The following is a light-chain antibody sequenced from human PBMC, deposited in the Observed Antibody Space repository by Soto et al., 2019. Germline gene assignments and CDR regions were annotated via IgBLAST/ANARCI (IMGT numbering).Light chain of an antibody. Sequence: DVQMTQSPSPLSASVGDTVSITCRSSQDVGRWLSWYQQKPGKAPKILIFATSTLQSGVPSRFSGSGSGTDFTLTISSLQSEDFAVYYCQQYDNWLTGTFGQGTKVDI. J-gene: IGKJ1*01. CDR3: QQYDNWLTGT. CDR2: ATS. CDR1: QDVGRW. V-gene: IGKV1D-16*01.